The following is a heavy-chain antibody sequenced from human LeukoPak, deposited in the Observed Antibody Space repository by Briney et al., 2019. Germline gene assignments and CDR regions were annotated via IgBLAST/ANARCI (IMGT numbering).Heavy chain of an antibody. V-gene: IGHV4-4*07. CDR3: ARDRGDGFNYYFDY. D-gene: IGHD5-24*01. CDR1: GGSISNYS. Sequence: SETLSLTCTVSGGSISNYSWSWIRQPAGKGLEWIGRIYTSGSTNYNPSLKSRVTMSVDTSKNQFSLKLRSVTAADTAVYYCARDRGDGFNYYFDYWGQGTLVTVSS. CDR2: IYTSGST. J-gene: IGHJ4*02.